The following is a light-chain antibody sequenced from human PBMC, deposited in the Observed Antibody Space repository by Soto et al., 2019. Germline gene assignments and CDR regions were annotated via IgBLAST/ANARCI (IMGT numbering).Light chain of an antibody. CDR3: SSFAGSNNLRM. CDR1: SSDVGGYNY. V-gene: IGLV2-8*01. J-gene: IGLJ3*02. Sequence: QSALTQPPSASGSPGQSVTISCTGTSSDVGGYNYVSWYQQHPGKAPKLMIYEVSKRPSGVPDRFSGSKSGNTASLTVSGLQAEDAADYYCSSFAGSNNLRMFGGGTKLTVL. CDR2: EVS.